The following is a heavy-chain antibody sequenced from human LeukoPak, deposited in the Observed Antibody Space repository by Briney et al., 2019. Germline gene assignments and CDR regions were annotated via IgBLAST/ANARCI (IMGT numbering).Heavy chain of an antibody. CDR2: ISGSGGNT. J-gene: IGHJ4*02. CDR3: AKAITGGSCYRFDY. V-gene: IGHV3-23*01. D-gene: IGHD2-15*01. Sequence: GGSLRLSCAASGFSFSNFAMTWVRQAPGKGLEWVSTISGSGGNTYYADSVKGRFTISRDNSKNTLYLQMNSLRAEDTAVYYCAKAITGGSCYRFDYWGQETLVTVSS. CDR1: GFSFSNFA.